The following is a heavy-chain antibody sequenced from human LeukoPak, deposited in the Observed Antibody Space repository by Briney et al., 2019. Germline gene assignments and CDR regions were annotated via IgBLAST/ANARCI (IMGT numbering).Heavy chain of an antibody. CDR2: INHSGST. CDR1: GGSFSPYY. V-gene: IGHV4-34*01. Sequence: SETLSLTCAVYGGSFSPYYWSWIRQPPGKGLEWIGEINHSGSTNYNPPLKSRVTISVDTSKNQFSLRLSSVTAADTAVYYCARGGFYCGGDCYVDYWGQGTLVTVSS. D-gene: IGHD2-21*02. J-gene: IGHJ4*02. CDR3: ARGGFYCGGDCYVDY.